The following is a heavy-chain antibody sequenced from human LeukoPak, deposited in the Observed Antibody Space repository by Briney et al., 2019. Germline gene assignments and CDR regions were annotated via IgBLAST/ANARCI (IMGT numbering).Heavy chain of an antibody. Sequence: SETLSLTCTVSGGSISSSSYYWGWIRQPPGKGLEWIGSIYYSGSTYYNPSLKSRVTISVDTSKNQFSLKLSSVTAADTAVYYCARVCSSTSCYGQTGAFDIWGQGTMVTVSS. CDR3: ARVCSSTSCYGQTGAFDI. D-gene: IGHD2-2*01. CDR1: GGSISSSSYY. CDR2: IYYSGST. J-gene: IGHJ3*02. V-gene: IGHV4-39*01.